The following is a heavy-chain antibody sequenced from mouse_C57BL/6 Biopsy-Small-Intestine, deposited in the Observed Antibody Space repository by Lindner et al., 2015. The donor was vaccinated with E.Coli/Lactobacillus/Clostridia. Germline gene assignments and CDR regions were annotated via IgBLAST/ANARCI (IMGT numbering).Heavy chain of an antibody. Sequence: QLQESGPELVEPGASVKMSCKASGYTFTSYVMHWVRQKPGQGLDWIGYINPYNDGTKSNEKFKGKATLTSDKSSSTSYMELSSLTSEDSAVYYCARKGYGGALDYWGHGTTLTVSS. D-gene: IGHD2-2*01. J-gene: IGHJ2*01. CDR1: GYTFTSYV. CDR2: INPYNDGT. V-gene: IGHV1-14*01. CDR3: ARKGYGGALDY.